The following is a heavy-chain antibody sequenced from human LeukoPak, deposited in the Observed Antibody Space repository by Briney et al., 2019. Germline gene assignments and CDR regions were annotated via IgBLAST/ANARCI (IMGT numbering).Heavy chain of an antibody. CDR1: GGSFSGYY. J-gene: IGHJ5*02. CDR3: ARSSKYFWSGNNEYNWFDP. Sequence: PSETLSLTCAVYGGSFSGYYWSWVRQPRGKGLEWIGEINHSGSTNYNPSLKSRVTISVDTSKNQFSLKLSSVTAADTAVYYCARSSKYFWSGNNEYNWFDPWGQGTLVTVSS. CDR2: INHSGST. V-gene: IGHV4-34*01. D-gene: IGHD3-3*01.